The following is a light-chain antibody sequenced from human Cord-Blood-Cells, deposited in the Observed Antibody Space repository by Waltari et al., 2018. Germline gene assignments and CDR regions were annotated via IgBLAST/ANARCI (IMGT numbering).Light chain of an antibody. V-gene: IGKV1-5*01. Sequence: DIQMTQSPSTLSASVGDRVTITCRASQSISSWLAWYQQKPGKAPKLLIYYASSLESGVPSRFSGSGSGTEFTLTIISLQPDDFATYYCQQYNSYSPWTFGQGTTVEIK. J-gene: IGKJ1*01. CDR3: QQYNSYSPWT. CDR2: YAS. CDR1: QSISSW.